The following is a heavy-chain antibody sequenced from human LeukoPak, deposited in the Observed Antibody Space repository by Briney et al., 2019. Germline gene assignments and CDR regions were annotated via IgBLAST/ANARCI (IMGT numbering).Heavy chain of an antibody. D-gene: IGHD6-19*01. CDR2: IRSKAYGGTT. Sequence: GGSLRLSCTASGFTFGDYAMSWVRQAPGKGLEWVGFIRSKAYGGTTEYAASVKGGFTISRDDSKSIAYLQMNSLKTEDTAVYYCTRLYSSGWGHDYWGQGTLVTVSS. CDR3: TRLYSSGWGHDY. J-gene: IGHJ4*02. V-gene: IGHV3-49*04. CDR1: GFTFGDYA.